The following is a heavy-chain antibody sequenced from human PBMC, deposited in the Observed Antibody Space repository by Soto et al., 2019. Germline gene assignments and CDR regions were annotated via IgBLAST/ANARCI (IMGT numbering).Heavy chain of an antibody. CDR3: AGGTLKFHYYYGMDV. CDR2: IYYSGST. CDR1: GGSISSCGYY. Sequence: SETLSLTCTVSGGSISSCGYYWSWIRQHPGKGLEWIGYIYYSGSTYYNPSLKSRVTISVDTSKNQFSLKLSSVTAADTAVYYCAGGTLKFHYYYGMDVWGQGTTVTVSS. D-gene: IGHD3-16*01. V-gene: IGHV4-31*03. J-gene: IGHJ6*02.